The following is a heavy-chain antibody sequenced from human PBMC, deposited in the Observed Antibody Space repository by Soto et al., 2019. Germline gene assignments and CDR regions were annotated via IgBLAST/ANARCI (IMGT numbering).Heavy chain of an antibody. CDR2: ISYDGSNK. V-gene: IGHV3-30*03. CDR3: TTGAMLHVGVVH. J-gene: IGHJ4*02. D-gene: IGHD2-2*01. CDR1: GFTFSRYG. Sequence: PGGSLRLSCAASGFTFSRYGMHWVRQAPGKGLEWVAVISYDGSNKYYADSVKGRFTISRDNSKNTLYLQMNSLRAEDTAVYYCTTGAMLHVGVVHWGQGTLVTVSS.